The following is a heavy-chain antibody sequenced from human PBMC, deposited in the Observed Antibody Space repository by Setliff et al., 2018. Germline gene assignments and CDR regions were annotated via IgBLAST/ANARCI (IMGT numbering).Heavy chain of an antibody. J-gene: IGHJ4*02. V-gene: IGHV1-8*01. Sequence: GASVKVSCKASGYTFTSYDINWVRQATGQGLEWMGWMKPTSGNTGYAQKFQGRVTMTRNTSISTAYMELSSLRSDDTAVYYWARFSGHNYGSFDSWGQGTLVTVSS. CDR2: MKPTSGNT. D-gene: IGHD5-18*01. CDR3: ARFSGHNYGSFDS. CDR1: GYTFTSYD.